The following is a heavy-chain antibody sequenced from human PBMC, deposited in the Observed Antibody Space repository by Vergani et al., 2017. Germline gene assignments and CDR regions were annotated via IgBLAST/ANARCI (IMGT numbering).Heavy chain of an antibody. Sequence: QVQLQESGPGLVKPSQTLSLTCTVSGASIASGSDYWSWIRQPAGKGLELIGRIYASGSTDYNPSLKSRVTISIDKSKNEFCLRLSSVTAADTAGYYCARADGYKYGENDSWGQGTLVTVSS. CDR2: IYASGST. CDR1: GASIASGSDY. D-gene: IGHD5-24*01. V-gene: IGHV4-61*02. CDR3: ARADGYKYGENDS. J-gene: IGHJ4*02.